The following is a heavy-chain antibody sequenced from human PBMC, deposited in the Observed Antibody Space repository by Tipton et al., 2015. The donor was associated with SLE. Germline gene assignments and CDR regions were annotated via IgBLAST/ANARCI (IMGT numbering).Heavy chain of an antibody. D-gene: IGHD1-26*01. V-gene: IGHV4-59*08. J-gene: IGHJ5*02. CDR2: INHSGKT. Sequence: TLSLTCTVSGGSISSYYWSWIRQPPGKGLEWIGEINHSGKTNYNPSLKSRVTISVDASKNQFSLKLNSVTAADTAVYYCAREFIVGATTGWFDPWGQGILVTVSS. CDR1: GGSISSYY. CDR3: AREFIVGATTGWFDP.